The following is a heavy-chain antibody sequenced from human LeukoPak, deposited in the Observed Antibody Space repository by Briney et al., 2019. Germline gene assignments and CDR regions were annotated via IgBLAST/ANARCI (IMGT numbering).Heavy chain of an antibody. CDR3: AKAGGRAFDI. Sequence: PGGSLRLSCAASGFTFDDYAMHWVRQAPGKGLEWVSGISWNSGSIGYADSVKGRFTISRDNAKNSLYLQMNSLRAEDMALYYCAKAGGRAFDIWGQGTMVTVSS. V-gene: IGHV3-9*03. J-gene: IGHJ3*02. CDR1: GFTFDDYA. D-gene: IGHD2-15*01. CDR2: ISWNSGSI.